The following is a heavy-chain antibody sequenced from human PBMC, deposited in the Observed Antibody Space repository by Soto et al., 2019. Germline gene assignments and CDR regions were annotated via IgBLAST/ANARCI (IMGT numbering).Heavy chain of an antibody. CDR1: FTFSMYS. D-gene: IGHD1-26*01. CDR2: ISSGSAFI. CDR3: TRDQGGSYDSWFDP. V-gene: IGHV3-21*01. J-gene: IGHJ5*02. Sequence: EAQVVESGGGLVKPGGSLRLSCNFTFSMYSMNWVRQAPGKGLECVASISSGSAFIKYADSVKGRFSISRDNAKNSVSLQMNSLRAEDTAMYYCTRDQGGSYDSWFDPWGRGTLVTVSS.